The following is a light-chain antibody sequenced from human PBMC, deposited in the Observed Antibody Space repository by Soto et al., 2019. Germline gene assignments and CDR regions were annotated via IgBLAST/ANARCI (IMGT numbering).Light chain of an antibody. Sequence: DIQMTQSPSSLSASVGDSVTITCRASQSIRNYLNWYQQKPGKAPKLLVYAASSLQSGVPSRFSGSGSGTDFTLTISSLQAEDFATYYCQQSYSTPFTFGPGTKVDIK. J-gene: IGKJ3*01. V-gene: IGKV1-39*01. CDR2: AAS. CDR3: QQSYSTPFT. CDR1: QSIRNY.